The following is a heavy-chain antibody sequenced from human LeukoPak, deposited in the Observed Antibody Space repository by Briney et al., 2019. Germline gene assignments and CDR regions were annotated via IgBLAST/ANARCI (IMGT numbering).Heavy chain of an antibody. D-gene: IGHD6-13*01. CDR1: GGSFSGYY. J-gene: IGHJ4*02. V-gene: IGHV4-34*01. CDR3: ARGGGSIAAAGNPPFDY. CDR2: INHSGST. Sequence: SETLFLTCAVYGGSFSGYYWSWIRQPPGKGLEWIGEINHSGSTNYNPSLKSRVTISVDTSKNQFSLKLSSVTAADTAVYYCARGGGSIAAAGNPPFDYWGQGTLVTVSS.